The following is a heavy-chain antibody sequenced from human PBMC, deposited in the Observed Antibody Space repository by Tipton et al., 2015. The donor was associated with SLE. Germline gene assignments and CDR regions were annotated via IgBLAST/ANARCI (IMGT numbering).Heavy chain of an antibody. CDR2: INPNSGGT. D-gene: IGHD3-10*01. CDR1: GYTFTGYY. J-gene: IGHJ6*03. Sequence: QVQLVQSGAEVKKPGASVKVSCKASGYTFTGYYMHWVRQAPGQGLEWMGWINPNSGGTNYAQKFQGRVTMTRDTSISTAYMELSRLRSDDTAVYYCARVYPPLGVLLSHYMDVWGKGTTVTVSS. V-gene: IGHV1-2*02. CDR3: ARVYPPLGVLLSHYMDV.